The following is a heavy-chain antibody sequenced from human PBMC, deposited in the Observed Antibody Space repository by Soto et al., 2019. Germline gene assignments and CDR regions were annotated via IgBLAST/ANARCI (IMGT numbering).Heavy chain of an antibody. D-gene: IGHD4-17*01. CDR3: ARADYGGPQGAFDV. CDR2: ISGYNGKT. J-gene: IGHJ3*01. Sequence: ASVKVSCKASGYTFTTYGITWVRQAPGQGLEWMGWISGYNGKTKYAQKLQGRVTMTTDTSTSTAYMELRSPRSDDTAVYYCARADYGGPQGAFDVWGQGTMVTVSS. V-gene: IGHV1-18*01. CDR1: GYTFTTYG.